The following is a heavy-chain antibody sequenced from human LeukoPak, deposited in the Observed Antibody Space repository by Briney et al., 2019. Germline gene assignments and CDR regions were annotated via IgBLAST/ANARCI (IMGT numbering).Heavy chain of an antibody. CDR2: IYTSGST. D-gene: IGHD3-10*01. CDR3: ARDEYYYGSGSAHGGVDV. Sequence: SETLSLTCAVYGGSFSGYYWSWIRQPAGKGLEWIGRIYTSGSTNYNPSLKSRVTMSVDTSKNQFSLKLSSVTAADTAVYYCARDEYYYGSGSAHGGVDVWGKGTTVTISS. J-gene: IGHJ6*04. CDR1: GGSFSGYY. V-gene: IGHV4-4*07.